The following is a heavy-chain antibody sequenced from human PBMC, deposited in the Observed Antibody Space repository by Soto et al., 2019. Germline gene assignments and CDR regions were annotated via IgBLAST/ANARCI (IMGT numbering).Heavy chain of an antibody. CDR2: ISYDGGER. Sequence: QVQLVESGGGVVQSGGSLRLTCGGSGFIFSRYGMHWVHQAPGKGLEWVTGISYDGGERFYADSVKGRFTISRDNSKNRLDLQMSSLRPEDTAVYYCARDLPLYCRGDCNFDFWGQGTLVTVSS. V-gene: IGHV3-30*03. CDR3: ARDLPLYCRGDCNFDF. CDR1: GFIFSRYG. J-gene: IGHJ4*02. D-gene: IGHD2-21*02.